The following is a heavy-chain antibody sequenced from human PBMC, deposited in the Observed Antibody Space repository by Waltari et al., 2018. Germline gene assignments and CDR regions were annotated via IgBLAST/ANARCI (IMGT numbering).Heavy chain of an antibody. CDR3: ARDMGSVGALFYFDY. J-gene: IGHJ4*02. D-gene: IGHD1-26*01. V-gene: IGHV1-2*02. CDR1: GYTFTGYY. CDR2: INPNSGGT. Sequence: VQLVQSGAEVKKPGASVKVSCKASGYTFTGYYMHWVRQAPGQGLEWMGWINPNSGGTNYAQKFQGRVTMTRDTSISTAYMELSRLRSDDTAVYYCARDMGSVGALFYFDYWGQGTLVTVSS.